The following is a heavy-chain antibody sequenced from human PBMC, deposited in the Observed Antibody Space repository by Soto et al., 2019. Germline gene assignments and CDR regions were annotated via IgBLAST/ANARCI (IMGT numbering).Heavy chain of an antibody. CDR1: GGSISSGGSY. V-gene: IGHV4-31*03. Sequence: SETLSLTCTVSGGSISSGGSYWSWIRQHPGKGLEWIGYIYYTGITYYNPFLKSRVTISVDTSKNQFSLKLSSVTAADSAVYYCARDGGGLDYWGQGTLVTVSS. J-gene: IGHJ4*02. CDR2: IYYTGIT. CDR3: ARDGGGLDY. D-gene: IGHD2-15*01.